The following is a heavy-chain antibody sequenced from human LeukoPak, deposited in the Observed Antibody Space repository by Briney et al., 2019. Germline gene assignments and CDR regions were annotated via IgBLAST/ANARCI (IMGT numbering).Heavy chain of an antibody. Sequence: ASVKISCKSSGYTFTDYHVHWVRQAPGQGLEWLGKMFASGETGSNAQKLKGRVTLTRDTSTATVYMELSSLTAEDTAMYFCARETPGAYSFDYWGQGVLFTVSS. CDR2: MFASGETG. V-gene: IGHV1-46*04. D-gene: IGHD4-23*01. CDR3: ARETPGAYSFDY. J-gene: IGHJ4*02. CDR1: GYTFTDYH.